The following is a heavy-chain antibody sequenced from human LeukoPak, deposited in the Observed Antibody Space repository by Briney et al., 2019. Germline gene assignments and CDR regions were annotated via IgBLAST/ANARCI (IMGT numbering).Heavy chain of an antibody. CDR2: IKSKTDGGTT. Sequence: PGGSLRLSCAASGFTFSNAWMSWVRQAPGKGLEWVGRIKSKTDGGTTDYAAPVKGRFTISRDDSKNTLYLQMNSLKTEDTAVYYCTTDYYGSGSYRGVWGQGTLVNVSS. CDR1: GFTFSNAW. CDR3: TTDYYGSGSYRGV. V-gene: IGHV3-15*01. D-gene: IGHD3-10*01. J-gene: IGHJ4*02.